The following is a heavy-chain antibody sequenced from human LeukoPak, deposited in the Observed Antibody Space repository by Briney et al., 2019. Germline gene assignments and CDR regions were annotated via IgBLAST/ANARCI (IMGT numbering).Heavy chain of an antibody. J-gene: IGHJ4*02. Sequence: GGSLRLSCVASGFTFSNHWMYWVRQAPGKGLVWVSRIDERGTNTMYADSVKGRFSISRDNAKNTVNLQMNSLRAEDTGVYYCIRDEALWRLDYWGQGALVTVSS. V-gene: IGHV3-74*03. D-gene: IGHD2-21*01. CDR1: GFTFSNHW. CDR2: IDERGTNT. CDR3: IRDEALWRLDY.